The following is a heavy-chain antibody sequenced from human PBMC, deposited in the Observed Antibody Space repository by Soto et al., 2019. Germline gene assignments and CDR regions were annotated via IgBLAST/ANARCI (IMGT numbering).Heavy chain of an antibody. CDR2: IYNDGTT. CDR3: VRPLPSGQTHARDV. V-gene: IGHV3-53*01. CDR1: GLPVAGSY. J-gene: IGHJ6*02. D-gene: IGHD3-10*01. Sequence: GGSLRLSCVASGLPVAGSYMAWVRQAPGKGLEWASVIYNDGTTYYSQSVEGRFTISRDTSKNTLYLQMDRLRDEDTAVYYCVRPLPSGQTHARDVWGQGTTVTGSS.